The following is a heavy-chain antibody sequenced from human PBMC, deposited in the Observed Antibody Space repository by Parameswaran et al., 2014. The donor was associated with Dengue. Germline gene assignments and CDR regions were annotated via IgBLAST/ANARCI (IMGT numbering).Heavy chain of an antibody. CDR3: ARLGGYDYFDY. J-gene: IGHJ4*02. CDR2: IYYSGST. Sequence: RWIRQPPGKGLEWIGYIYYSGSTNYNPSLKSRVTISVDTSKNQFSLKLSSVTAADTAVYYCARLGGYDYFDYWGQGTLVTVSS. D-gene: IGHD5-12*01. V-gene: IGHV4-59*08.